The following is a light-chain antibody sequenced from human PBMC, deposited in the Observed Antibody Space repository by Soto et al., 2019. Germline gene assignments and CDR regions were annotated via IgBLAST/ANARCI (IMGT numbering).Light chain of an antibody. V-gene: IGKV1-39*01. CDR3: QQSYSTPWT. Sequence: DIQMTQSPASLSASVRDRDSITCRGSHNVRGYLNWYQQKPGKAPKLRIYAASSLQSGNPSRFSGSGSETDFTLTITSLQLEDFATYYCQQSYSTPWTFGQGTKVDI. CDR1: HNVRGY. J-gene: IGKJ1*01. CDR2: AAS.